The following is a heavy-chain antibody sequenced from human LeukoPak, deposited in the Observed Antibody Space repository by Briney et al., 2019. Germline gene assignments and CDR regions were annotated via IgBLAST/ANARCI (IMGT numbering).Heavy chain of an antibody. V-gene: IGHV3-30*03. J-gene: IGHJ6*02. CDR3: ARVPLGPQGYYYYGMDV. CDR2: ISYDGSNK. CDR1: GFTFSSYG. D-gene: IGHD3-16*01. Sequence: GGSLRLSCAASGFTFSSYGMHWVRQAPGKGLEWVAVISYDGSNKYYADSVKGRFTISRENAKNSLYLQMNSLRAEDTAVYYCARVPLGPQGYYYYGMDVWGQGTTVTVSS.